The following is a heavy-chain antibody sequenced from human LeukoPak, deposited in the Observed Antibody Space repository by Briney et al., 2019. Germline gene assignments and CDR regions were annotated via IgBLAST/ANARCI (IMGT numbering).Heavy chain of an antibody. CDR3: AREDAGGTYSFDY. CDR1: GFTVSSNF. D-gene: IGHD1-26*01. J-gene: IGHJ4*02. CDR2: IYTSGIT. V-gene: IGHV3-66*01. Sequence: GGSLRLSCAVSGFTVSSNFMSRVRQAPGKGPEWVSVIYTSGITYYADSVRGRFTISRDNSKNTLYLQMDSLTAEDTAVYCCAREDAGGTYSFDYWGQGTLVTVSS.